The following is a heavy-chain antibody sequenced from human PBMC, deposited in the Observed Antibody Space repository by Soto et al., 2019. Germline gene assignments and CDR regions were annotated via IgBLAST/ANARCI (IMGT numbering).Heavy chain of an antibody. CDR2: ISGSGGTT. Sequence: EVQLLDSGGGLVQPGGSLRLSCTVSGFTFGSHAMSWVRQAPGKGLECVSGISGSGGTTFYADSVKGRFTISRDNSKKTLYLQMNSLRAEDTAVYYCAKTPYDFWSSGQYLFDHWGQGTLVTFSS. CDR1: GFTFGSHA. CDR3: AKTPYDFWSSGQYLFDH. J-gene: IGHJ4*02. V-gene: IGHV3-23*01. D-gene: IGHD3-3*01.